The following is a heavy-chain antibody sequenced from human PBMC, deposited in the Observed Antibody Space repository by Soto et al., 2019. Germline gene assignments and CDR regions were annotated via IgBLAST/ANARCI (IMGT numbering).Heavy chain of an antibody. D-gene: IGHD3-9*01. V-gene: IGHV4-39*01. J-gene: IGHJ4*02. CDR2: IYYSGSA. CDR1: VGYMSSCSYY. CDR3: ARRFGYFDGFEY. Sequence: PLQTLSLTCTVSVGYMSSCSYYWGWFRQPPGKGLEWIGSIYYSGSAYYNPSLKRRVTISVDTSKNQFSLKLSSVTAADTVVHYWARRFGYFDGFEYWGQGTLVTVSS.